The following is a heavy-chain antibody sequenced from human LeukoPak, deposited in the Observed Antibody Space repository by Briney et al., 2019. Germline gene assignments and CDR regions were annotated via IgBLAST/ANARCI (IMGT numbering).Heavy chain of an antibody. CDR3: ARDHANMIGGFQGYFDY. CDR1: GFTFSSYC. J-gene: IGHJ4*02. CDR2: IKQDGSEK. D-gene: IGHD3-10*01. Sequence: HPGGSLRLSCAASGFTFSSYCMSWVRQAPGKGLEWVANIKQDGSEKYYVDSVKGRFTISRDNAKNSLYLQMNSMRAEDTAVYYCARDHANMIGGFQGYFDYWGQGTLVTVSS. V-gene: IGHV3-7*05.